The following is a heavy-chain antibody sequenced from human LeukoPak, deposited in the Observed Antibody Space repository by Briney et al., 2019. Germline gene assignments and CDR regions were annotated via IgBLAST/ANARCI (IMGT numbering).Heavy chain of an antibody. CDR1: GGSIYSYY. J-gene: IGHJ4*02. CDR2: IYYTGST. D-gene: IGHD2-2*01. Sequence: SGTLSLTCTVSGGSIYSYYWSWIPQPPGNGLEWIGYIYYTGSTEYHPSLKSRVTISLDTSKNQLSLKLTSVTAADTAVYYCARVYQSAEYYFDYWGQGNLVSVS. CDR3: ARVYQSAEYYFDY. V-gene: IGHV4-59*01.